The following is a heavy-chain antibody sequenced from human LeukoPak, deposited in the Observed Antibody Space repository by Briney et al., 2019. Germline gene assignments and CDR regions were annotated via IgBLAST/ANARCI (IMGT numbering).Heavy chain of an antibody. CDR1: GFTFDDYA. CDR2: ISWNSGSI. CDR3: AKDAVYDSSGYSYFDY. J-gene: IGHJ4*02. Sequence: GRSLRLSCAASGFTFDDYAMHWVRQAPGKGLEWVSGISWNSGSIGYADSVKGRFTISRDNAKNSLYLQMNSLRAEDTALYYCAKDAVYDSSGYSYFDYWGQGTLVTVSS. V-gene: IGHV3-9*01. D-gene: IGHD3-22*01.